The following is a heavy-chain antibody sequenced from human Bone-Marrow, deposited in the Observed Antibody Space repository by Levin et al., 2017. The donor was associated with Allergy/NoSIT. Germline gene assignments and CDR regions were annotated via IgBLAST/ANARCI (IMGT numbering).Heavy chain of an antibody. V-gene: IGHV3-23*01. CDR1: GFSFNSYA. D-gene: IGHD3-3*01. J-gene: IGHJ4*02. Sequence: GGSLRLSCAASGFSFNSYAMSWVRQAPGKGLEWVSSISGSGSGIYYADSVKGRFTISRDNSKNTLYLQMSSLRADDTAVYYCAKSTEFFWSGYDNWGQGTLVTVSS. CDR2: ISGSGSGI. CDR3: AKSTEFFWSGYDN.